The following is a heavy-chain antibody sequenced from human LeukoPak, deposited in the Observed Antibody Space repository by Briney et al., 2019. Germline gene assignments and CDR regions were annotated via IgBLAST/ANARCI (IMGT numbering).Heavy chain of an antibody. CDR3: AKVYTKSSSGRQYYFDY. CDR1: GFPLSSYA. V-gene: IGHV3-23*01. CDR2: ISGSGGST. Sequence: GGSLRLSCAASGFPLSSYAMSWVRQAPGKGLEWVSAISGSGGSTYYAYSVKGRFTISRDNSKNTLYLQMNSLRAEDTAVYYCAKVYTKSSSGRQYYFDYWGQGTLVTVSS. D-gene: IGHD3-22*01. J-gene: IGHJ4*02.